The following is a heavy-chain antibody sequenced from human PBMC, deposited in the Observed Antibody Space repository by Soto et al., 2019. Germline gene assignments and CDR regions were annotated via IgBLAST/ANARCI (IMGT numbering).Heavy chain of an antibody. V-gene: IGHV1-69*02. CDR1: GDSFIRST. CDR2: FIPMLGIT. Sequence: GASVKVSCKSSGDSFIRSTFSWVRQAPGQGLEWMGRFIPMLGITNYAQTFQGRVTITADKSTSTAYMDLSSLRSDDTAVYYCASVDLEGRYFVRFYYWGQGTLVTVSS. J-gene: IGHJ4*02. CDR3: ASVDLEGRYFVRFYY. D-gene: IGHD3-9*01.